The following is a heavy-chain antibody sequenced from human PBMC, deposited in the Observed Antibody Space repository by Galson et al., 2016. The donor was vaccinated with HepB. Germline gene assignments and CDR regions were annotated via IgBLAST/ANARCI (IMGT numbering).Heavy chain of an antibody. V-gene: IGHV4-39*01. D-gene: IGHD3-10*01. Sequence: ETLSLTCTVSGGSISSTSYYWGWIRQPPGKGLEWIGSIYFSGSTYFNPSLKSRVTISVDTTKNQFSLKLSSVTATDTAVYYCARPGDGEGVGLDYWGQGTLVTVSS. CDR2: IYFSGST. J-gene: IGHJ4*02. CDR3: ARPGDGEGVGLDY. CDR1: GGSISSTSYY.